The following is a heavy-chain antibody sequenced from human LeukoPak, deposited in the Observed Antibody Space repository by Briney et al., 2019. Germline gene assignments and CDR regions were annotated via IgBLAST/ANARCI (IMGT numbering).Heavy chain of an antibody. Sequence: ASVKVSCKASGYTFTSYDINWVRQATGQGLEWMGWMNPNSGNTGYAQKFQGRVTMTRNTSLSTAYMELSSLRSEDTAVYYCASLGYYYDSSGYSYYFDYWGQGTLVTVSS. D-gene: IGHD3-22*01. J-gene: IGHJ4*02. CDR2: MNPNSGNT. V-gene: IGHV1-8*01. CDR1: GYTFTSYD. CDR3: ASLGYYYDSSGYSYYFDY.